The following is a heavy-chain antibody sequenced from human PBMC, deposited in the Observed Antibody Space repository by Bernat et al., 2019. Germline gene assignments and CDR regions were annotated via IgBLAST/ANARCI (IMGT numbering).Heavy chain of an antibody. CDR3: DRESNQGEYVGLGGAFDI. Sequence: QVQLVESGGGVVQPGRSLRLSCAASGFTFSSYAMHWLRQAPGKGLEWVAVISYDGSNKYYADSVKGRFTISRDNSKNTLYLQMNSLRAEDTAVYYYDRESNQGEYVGLGGAFDIWGQGTMVTVSS. D-gene: IGHD3-16*01. CDR1: GFTFSSYA. CDR2: ISYDGSNK. V-gene: IGHV3-30-3*01. J-gene: IGHJ3*02.